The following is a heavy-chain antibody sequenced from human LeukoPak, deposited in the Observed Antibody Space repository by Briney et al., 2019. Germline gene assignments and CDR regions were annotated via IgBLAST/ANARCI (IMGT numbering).Heavy chain of an antibody. Sequence: SETLSLTCTVSGGSISSYYWSWIRQPPGKGLEWIGYIYYSGSTNYNPSLKSRVTISVDRSKNQFSLKLSSVTAADTAVYYCARGWDDSGYDSHFDYWGQGTLVTVSS. V-gene: IGHV4-59*12. CDR3: ARGWDDSGYDSHFDY. CDR1: GGSISSYY. CDR2: IYYSGST. D-gene: IGHD5-12*01. J-gene: IGHJ4*02.